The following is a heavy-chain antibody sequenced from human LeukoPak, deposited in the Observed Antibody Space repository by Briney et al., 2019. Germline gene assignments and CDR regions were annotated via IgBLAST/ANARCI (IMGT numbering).Heavy chain of an antibody. D-gene: IGHD6-19*01. V-gene: IGHV4-39*01. CDR3: ACGWYRDY. CDR2: IYYSGST. J-gene: IGHJ4*02. CDR1: GGSISGSSYY. Sequence: SETLSLTCTVSGGSISGSSYYWGWIRQPPGKGLEWIGSIYYSGSTYYNPSLKSRVTISVDTSKNQFSLKLSSVTAADTAVYYCACGWYRDYWGQGTLVTVSS.